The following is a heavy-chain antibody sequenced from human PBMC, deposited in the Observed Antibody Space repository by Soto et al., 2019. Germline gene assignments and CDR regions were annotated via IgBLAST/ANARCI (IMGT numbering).Heavy chain of an antibody. CDR3: ARAGQYYDASGYAN. V-gene: IGHV1-18*01. CDR1: GYSFATSG. D-gene: IGHD3-22*01. Sequence: QVKLVQSGAEVKKPGASIKVSCKASGYSFATSGMTWVRQAPGQGLEWVEWISAYNGNSNYDQNLQDRVTMTTDTSTTTAYLELRNLRSDDSAVYYCARAGQYYDASGYANWGQGTLVTVSS. J-gene: IGHJ4*02. CDR2: ISAYNGNS.